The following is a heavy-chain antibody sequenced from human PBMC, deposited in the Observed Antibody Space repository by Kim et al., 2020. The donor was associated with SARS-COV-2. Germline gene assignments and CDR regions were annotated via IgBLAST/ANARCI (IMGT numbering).Heavy chain of an antibody. V-gene: IGHV3-7*01. D-gene: IGHD3-9*01. CDR2: IKQDGSEK. CDR3: ARERRVGGFDWLFDNWFDP. J-gene: IGHJ5*02. Sequence: GGSLRLSCAASGFTFSSYWMSWVRQAPGKGLEWVANIKQDGSEKYYVDSVKGRFTISRDNAKNSLYLQMNSLRAEDTAVYYCARERRVGGFDWLFDNWFDPWGQGTLVTVSS. CDR1: GFTFSSYW.